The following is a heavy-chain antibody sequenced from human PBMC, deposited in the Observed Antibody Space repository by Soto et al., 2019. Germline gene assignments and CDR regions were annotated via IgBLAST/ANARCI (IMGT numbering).Heavy chain of an antibody. CDR2: ISYDGSNK. J-gene: IGHJ6*02. D-gene: IGHD1-1*01. CDR1: GFTFSSYG. CDR3: AKVGRFGTYYYYGMDV. V-gene: IGHV3-30*18. Sequence: GGSLRLSCAASGFTFSSYGMHWVRQAPGKGLEWVAVISYDGSNKYYADSVKGRFTISRDNSKNTLYLQMNSLRAEDTAVYYCAKVGRFGTYYYYGMDVWGQGTTVTVSS.